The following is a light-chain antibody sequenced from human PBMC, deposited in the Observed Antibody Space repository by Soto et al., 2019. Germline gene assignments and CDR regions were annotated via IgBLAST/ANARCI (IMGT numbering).Light chain of an antibody. V-gene: IGLV1-47*01. CDR1: SSNIGSKY. CDR3: AAWDDSLSGVV. Sequence: QSVLTQPPSASGIPGQRVTISCSGSSSNIGSKYAYWYQQLPGRAPKLLIYRNNQRPSGVPDRFSGSKSGTSASLAISGLRSEDEADYYCAAWDDSLSGVVFGGGTKLTVL. CDR2: RNN. J-gene: IGLJ2*01.